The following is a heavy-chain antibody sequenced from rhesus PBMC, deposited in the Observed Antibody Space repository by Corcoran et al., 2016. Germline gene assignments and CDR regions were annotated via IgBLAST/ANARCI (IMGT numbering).Heavy chain of an antibody. CDR2: IYWDDDK. CDR3: ARRVIRSFDY. CDR1: GFSISTSGMG. D-gene: IGHD3-22*01. V-gene: IGHV2-174*01. Sequence: QVTLKESGPALVKPTQTLTLTCTFSGFSISTSGMGVGWTRQPPGKALEWLALIYWDDDKYYSTSLKSRLTISKDTPKNQVVLTMTNMDPVDTATYYCARRVIRSFDYWGQGVLVTVSS. J-gene: IGHJ4*01.